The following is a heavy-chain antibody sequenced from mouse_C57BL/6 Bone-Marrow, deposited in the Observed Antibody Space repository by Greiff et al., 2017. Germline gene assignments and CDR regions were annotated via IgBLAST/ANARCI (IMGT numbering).Heavy chain of an antibody. CDR1: GYTFTSYW. V-gene: IGHV1-61*01. CDR2: IYPSDSET. J-gene: IGHJ4*01. Sequence: QVQLQQPGAELVRPGSSVKLSCKASGYTFTSYWMDWVKQRPGQGLEWIGNIYPSDSETHYNQKFKDKDTLTVDKSSSTAYMQLSSLTSEDSAVYYCARSGGNYGSYYAMDYWGQGTSVTVSS. CDR3: ARSGGNYGSYYAMDY. D-gene: IGHD2-1*01.